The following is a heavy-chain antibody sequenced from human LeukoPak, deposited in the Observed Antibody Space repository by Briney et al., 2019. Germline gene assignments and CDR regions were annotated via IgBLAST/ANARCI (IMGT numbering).Heavy chain of an antibody. CDR2: ISAYNGNT. CDR3: AREYCSGGSCYVAFDI. CDR1: GYTFTSYG. D-gene: IGHD2-15*01. Sequence: ASVKVSCKASGYTFTSYGISWVRQAPGQGLEWMGWISAYNGNTNYAQTLQGRVTMTTDTSTSTAYMELRSLRSDDTAVYYCAREYCSGGSCYVAFDIWGQGTMVTVSS. J-gene: IGHJ3*02. V-gene: IGHV1-18*01.